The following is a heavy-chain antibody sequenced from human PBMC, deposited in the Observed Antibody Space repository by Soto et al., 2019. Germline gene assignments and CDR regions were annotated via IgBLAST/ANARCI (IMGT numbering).Heavy chain of an antibody. Sequence: SETLSLTCAVSGYSISSGYYWGCIRQPPGKGLEWIGSIYHSGSTYYNPSLKSRVTISVDTSKNQFSLKLSSVTAADTAVYYCARAKGEIITIFGVVINYGMDVWGQGTTVTVSS. CDR3: ARAKGEIITIFGVVINYGMDV. D-gene: IGHD3-3*01. CDR2: IYHSGST. J-gene: IGHJ6*02. V-gene: IGHV4-38-2*01. CDR1: GYSISSGYY.